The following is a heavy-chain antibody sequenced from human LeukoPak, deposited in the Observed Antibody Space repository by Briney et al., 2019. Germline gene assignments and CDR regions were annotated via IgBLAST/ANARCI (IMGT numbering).Heavy chain of an antibody. CDR3: ARVEYCGGGSCYLVDY. Sequence: SVKVSCKASGYTFTSNDINWVRQAPGQGLEWMGWINVKDGDTNYAQKFQGRVTVTRDTSISTAYMELSRLRSDDTAVYYCARVEYCGGGSCYLVDYWGQGTLVIVSS. CDR2: INVKDGDT. CDR1: GYTFTSND. D-gene: IGHD2-15*01. V-gene: IGHV1-2*02. J-gene: IGHJ4*02.